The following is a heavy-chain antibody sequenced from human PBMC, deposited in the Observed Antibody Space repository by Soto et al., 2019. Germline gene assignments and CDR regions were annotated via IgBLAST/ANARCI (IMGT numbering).Heavy chain of an antibody. J-gene: IGHJ6*02. CDR3: ARRGCSGGDCYGVPGQNYFYGLDV. V-gene: IGHV5-10-1*01. Sequence: GESLKISCTASGYIFANYWISWVRQTPEKGLEWVGRISPRESYADYSPSFRGHVTISFDLSTKSVSLHWSSLTAADSGVYFCARRGCSGGDCYGVPGQNYFYGLDVWGQGTTVTVSS. D-gene: IGHD2-15*01. CDR2: ISPRESYA. CDR1: GYIFANYW.